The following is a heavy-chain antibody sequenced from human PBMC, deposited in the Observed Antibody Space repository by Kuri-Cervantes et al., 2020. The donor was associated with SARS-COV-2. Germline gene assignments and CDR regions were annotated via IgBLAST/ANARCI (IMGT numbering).Heavy chain of an antibody. D-gene: IGHD3-22*01. J-gene: IGHJ5*02. CDR2: IYYSGNT. CDR3: ARVRRHYDSSGYYLNWFDP. CDR1: GGSISSHY. Sequence: SETLSLTCTVSGGSISSHYWSWIRQPPGKGLEWIGYIYYSGNTNYNPSLKSRVTISVDTSKNQFSLKLSSVTAADTAVYYCARVRRHYDSSGYYLNWFDPWGQGTLVTVSS. V-gene: IGHV4-59*11.